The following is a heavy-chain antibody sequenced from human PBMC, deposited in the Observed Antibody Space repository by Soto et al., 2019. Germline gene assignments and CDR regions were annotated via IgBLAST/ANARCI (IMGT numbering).Heavy chain of an antibody. CDR2: ISSSSSYI. CDR1: GFTFSSYS. CDR3: ARDYSPIVVVPAAIRWGMDV. J-gene: IGHJ6*02. Sequence: GGSLRLSCAASGFTFSSYSMNWARQAPGKGLEWVSSISSSSSYIYYADSVKGRFTISRDNAKNSLYLQMNSLRAEDTAVYYCARDYSPIVVVPAAIRWGMDVWGQGTTVTVSS. D-gene: IGHD2-2*01. V-gene: IGHV3-21*01.